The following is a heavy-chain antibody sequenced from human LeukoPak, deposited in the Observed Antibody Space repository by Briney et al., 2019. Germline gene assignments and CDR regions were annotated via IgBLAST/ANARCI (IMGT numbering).Heavy chain of an antibody. V-gene: IGHV3-13*01. Sequence: GGSLRLSCAASGFTFSSYDMHWVRQATGKGLEWVSAIGTAGDTYYPGSVKGRFTISRENAKNTLYLQMNSLRAEDTAVYYCATWLWEREGYYYMDVWGKGTTVTVSS. CDR1: GFTFSSYD. D-gene: IGHD1-26*01. CDR2: IGTAGDT. CDR3: ATWLWEREGYYYMDV. J-gene: IGHJ6*03.